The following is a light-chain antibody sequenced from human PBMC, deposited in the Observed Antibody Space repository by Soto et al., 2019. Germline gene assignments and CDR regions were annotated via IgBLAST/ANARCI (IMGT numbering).Light chain of an antibody. CDR2: EVS. CDR1: SSDVGGYNY. J-gene: IGLJ3*02. Sequence: QSVLTQPPSASGSPGQSVTISCTGTSSDVGGYNYVSWYQQHPGKAPTLMIYEVSNRPSGVPDRFSGSKSGNTASLTVSGLQAEDEDDYYCSSYAVSNNLGVFGGGTKLTVL. V-gene: IGLV2-8*01. CDR3: SSYAVSNNLGV.